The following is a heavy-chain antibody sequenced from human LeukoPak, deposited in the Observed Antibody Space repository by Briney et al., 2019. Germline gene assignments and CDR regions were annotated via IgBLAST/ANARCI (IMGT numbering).Heavy chain of an antibody. J-gene: IGHJ4*02. CDR1: GYTFTNYG. D-gene: IGHD3-22*01. V-gene: IGHV1-18*01. CDR3: ARDGRFYYDSWDY. Sequence: ASVKVSCKASGYTFTNYGVSWVRQAPGQGLEWMGWIRAYNGNTNYAQKLQGRVTMTTDTSTSTASMELRSLRSDDTAVYYCARDGRFYYDSWDYWGQGTLVTVSS. CDR2: IRAYNGNT.